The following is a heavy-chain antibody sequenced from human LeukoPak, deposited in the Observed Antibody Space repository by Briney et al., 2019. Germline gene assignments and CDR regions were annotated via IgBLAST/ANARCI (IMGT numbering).Heavy chain of an antibody. J-gene: IGHJ4*02. CDR3: ARDSEAYCGGDCYFYFDY. CDR1: GFSFSSFG. D-gene: IGHD2-21*02. V-gene: IGHV3-21*01. CDR2: ISGSGDFI. Sequence: PGGSLRLSCAVSGFSFSSFGVIWVRQAPGKGLEWLASISGSGDFIYYADSVKGRFTISKDNTKNSVHLQLTSLRAEDTAVYYCARDSEAYCGGDCYFYFDYWGQGTRVTVSS.